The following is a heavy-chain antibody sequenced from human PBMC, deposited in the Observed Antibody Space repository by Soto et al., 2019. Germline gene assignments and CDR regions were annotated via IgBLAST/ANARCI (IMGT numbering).Heavy chain of an antibody. CDR2: ISGSGGST. V-gene: IGHV3-23*01. CDR3: AKELEWLRDGYYYGMDV. J-gene: IGHJ6*02. D-gene: IGHD5-12*01. CDR1: GFTFSSYA. Sequence: GGSLRLSCAASGFTFSSYAMSWVRQAPGKGLEWVSAISGSGGSTYYADSVKGRFTISRDNSKNTLYLQMNSLRAEDTAVYYCAKELEWLRDGYYYGMDVWGQGTTVTVS.